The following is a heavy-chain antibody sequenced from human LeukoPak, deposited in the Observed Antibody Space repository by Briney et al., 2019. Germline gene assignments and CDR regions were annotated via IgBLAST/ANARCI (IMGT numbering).Heavy chain of an antibody. J-gene: IGHJ6*03. CDR3: ARVGATEVYYYYYYYMDV. V-gene: IGHV3-7*01. CDR1: GGSFSGYY. D-gene: IGHD1-26*01. Sequence: ETLSLTCAVYGGSFSGYYWSWIRQPPGKGLEWVANIKQDGSEKYYADSVKGRFTISRDNAKNSLYLQMNSLRAEDTAVYYCARVGATEVYYYYYYYMDVWGKGTTVTVSS. CDR2: IKQDGSEK.